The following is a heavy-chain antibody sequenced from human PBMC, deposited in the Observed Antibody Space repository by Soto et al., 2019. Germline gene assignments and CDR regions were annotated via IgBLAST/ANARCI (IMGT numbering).Heavy chain of an antibody. V-gene: IGHV4-34*01. CDR2: VNHGGTS. CDR1: GGSFSGYY. CDR3: ARSPFLRSGDLLNALDV. D-gene: IGHD3-10*01. Sequence: PSETLSLTCAVHGGSFSGYYWDWIRQPPGKGLEWIGEVNHGGTSNYNPSLKSRAIISVDTSKNQFSLKLTSVTAEDTALYFCARSPFLRSGDLLNALDVWRQG. J-gene: IGHJ6*02.